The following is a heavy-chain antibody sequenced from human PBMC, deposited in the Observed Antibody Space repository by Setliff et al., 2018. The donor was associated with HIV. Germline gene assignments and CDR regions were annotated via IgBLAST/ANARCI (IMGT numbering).Heavy chain of an antibody. V-gene: IGHV3-74*03. CDR3: AKGSYSSGRYDNYLDY. CDR1: GFIFRTYW. D-gene: IGHD3-22*01. CDR2: LNSDGSST. J-gene: IGHJ4*02. Sequence: GGSLRLSCAASGFIFRTYWLHWVRQAPGKGLVWVSCLNSDGSSTTYADSVKGRFTISRDNAKNTVYLQMNSLRVEDTAVYYCAKGSYSSGRYDNYLDYWGQGALVTVSS.